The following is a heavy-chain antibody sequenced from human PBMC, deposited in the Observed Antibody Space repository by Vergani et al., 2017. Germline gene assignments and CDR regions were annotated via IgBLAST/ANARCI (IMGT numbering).Heavy chain of an antibody. J-gene: IGHJ4*02. D-gene: IGHD1-26*01. CDR2: ISGSGGST. CDR3: TTDEGGELLLGDY. Sequence: VQLVESGGGVVQPGRSLRLSCAASGFTFSSYAMSWVRQAPGKGLEWVSAISGSGGSTYYADSVKGRFTISRDNSKNTLYLQMNSLRAEDTAVYYCTTDEGGELLLGDYWGQGTLVTVSS. CDR1: GFTFSSYA. V-gene: IGHV3-23*04.